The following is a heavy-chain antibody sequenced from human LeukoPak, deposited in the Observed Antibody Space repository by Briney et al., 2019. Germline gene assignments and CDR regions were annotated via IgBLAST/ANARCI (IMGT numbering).Heavy chain of an antibody. CDR1: GGSLSSGDYY. CDR3: ARHNYCSSTSYYSP. D-gene: IGHD2-2*01. J-gene: IGHJ5*02. CDR2: IYYSGST. Sequence: PSETLSLTCTVSGGSLSSGDYYWGWIRQPPGKGLEWIGYIYYSGSTYYNPSLKSRVTISVDTSKNQFSLKLSSVTAADTAVYYCARHNYCSSTSYYSPWGQGTLVTVSS. V-gene: IGHV4-30-4*08.